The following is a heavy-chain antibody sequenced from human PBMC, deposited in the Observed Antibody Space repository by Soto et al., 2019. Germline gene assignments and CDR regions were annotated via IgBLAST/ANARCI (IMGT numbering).Heavy chain of an antibody. D-gene: IGHD2-2*01. Sequence: QVQLQESGPGLVRPTQTLSLTCSVSNVSISSGGYFWSWIRQHPETGLEWIGYIHYTGRTYYNPSLESRVTFSLDTSKNDFSLKLTSVTAADTAVYYCARGGVMFSSSSGWFDPWGQGTLVTVSS. CDR2: IHYTGRT. CDR3: ARGGVMFSSSSGWFDP. V-gene: IGHV4-31*03. CDR1: NVSISSGGYF. J-gene: IGHJ5*02.